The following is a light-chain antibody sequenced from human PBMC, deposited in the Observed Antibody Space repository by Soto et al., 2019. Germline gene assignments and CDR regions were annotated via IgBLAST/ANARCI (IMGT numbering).Light chain of an antibody. CDR3: ATWDDSLDGGV. CDR1: SSNIENNN. Sequence: QSVLTQPPSASGTPGQRVTISCSGSSSNIENNNVNWYQQLPGTAPKLLIYINNQRPSGVPDRFSGSRSGTSASLAISGLQSQDEADYYCATWDDSLDGGVFGGGTKLTVL. V-gene: IGLV1-44*01. CDR2: INN. J-gene: IGLJ3*02.